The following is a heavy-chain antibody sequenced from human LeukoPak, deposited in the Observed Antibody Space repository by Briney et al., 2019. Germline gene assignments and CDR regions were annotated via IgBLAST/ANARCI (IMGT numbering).Heavy chain of an antibody. V-gene: IGHV3-9*01. CDR2: ISWSSGSI. CDR1: GFTFDDYA. CDR3: AKSPAYYSNDHGRWENYFDY. D-gene: IGHD4-11*01. Sequence: GGSLRLSCAASGFTFDDYAMHWVRQAPGKGLEWVSGISWSSGSIGYADSVKGRFTTSRDNAKNSLYLQMNSLRAEDTALYYCAKSPAYYSNDHGRWENYFDYWGQGTLVTVSS. J-gene: IGHJ4*02.